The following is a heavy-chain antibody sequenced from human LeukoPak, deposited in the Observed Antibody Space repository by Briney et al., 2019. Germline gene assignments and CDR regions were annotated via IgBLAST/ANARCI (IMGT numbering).Heavy chain of an antibody. CDR1: GYTFTSYD. CDR2: MNHNSGNT. Sequence: GASVKVSCKASGYTFTSYDINWVRQATGQGLEWMGWMNHNSGNTGYAQKFQGRVTMTRSTSISTAYMELSSLRSEDTAVYYCARGIGSGYARNYWGQGTLVTVSS. J-gene: IGHJ4*02. V-gene: IGHV1-8*01. D-gene: IGHD5-12*01. CDR3: ARGIGSGYARNY.